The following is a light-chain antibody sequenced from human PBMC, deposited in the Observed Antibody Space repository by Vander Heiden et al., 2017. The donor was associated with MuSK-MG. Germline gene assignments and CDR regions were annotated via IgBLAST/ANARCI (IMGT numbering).Light chain of an antibody. V-gene: IGKV1-5*01. CDR2: DAS. Sequence: DIQMTHSPSTLSASVGDRVTITCRASQSISSWLAWYQQKPGKAPKLLIYDASSLESGVPSRFSGSGSGTEFTLTISSLQPDDFATYYCQQDYSYSRTFGQGTKVEIK. CDR3: QQDYSYSRT. J-gene: IGKJ1*01. CDR1: QSISSW.